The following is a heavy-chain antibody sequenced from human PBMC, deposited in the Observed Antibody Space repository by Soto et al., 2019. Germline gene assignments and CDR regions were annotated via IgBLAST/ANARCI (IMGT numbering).Heavy chain of an antibody. CDR1: GGTFSSYA. J-gene: IGHJ4*02. CDR2: IIPIFGTA. V-gene: IGHV1-69*01. Sequence: QVQLVQSGAEVKKPGSSVKVSCKASGGTFSSYAISWVRQAPGQGLEWMGGIIPIFGTANYAQKFQGRVTITADESTSTAYMELRSLRSEDTAVYYCARGYYYDSSGYYHTKIDYFDYWGQGTLVTVSS. D-gene: IGHD3-22*01. CDR3: ARGYYYDSSGYYHTKIDYFDY.